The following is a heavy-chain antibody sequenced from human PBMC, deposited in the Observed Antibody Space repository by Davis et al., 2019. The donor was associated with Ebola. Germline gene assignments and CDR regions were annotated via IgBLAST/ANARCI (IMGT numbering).Heavy chain of an antibody. Sequence: GESLKISCAASGFTFANYAMSWVRQAPGKGLEWVSSISASGGSTYYVDSVKGRFTVSRDNAKSSLYLQMNSLRAEDTAVFYCVRGGSATAYWGQGTPVTVSS. J-gene: IGHJ1*01. V-gene: IGHV3-23*01. CDR1: GFTFANYA. CDR3: VRGGSATAY. D-gene: IGHD2-15*01. CDR2: ISASGGST.